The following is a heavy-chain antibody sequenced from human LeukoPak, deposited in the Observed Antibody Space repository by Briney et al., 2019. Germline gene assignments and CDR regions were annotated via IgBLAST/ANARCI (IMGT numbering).Heavy chain of an antibody. V-gene: IGHV3-33*01. J-gene: IGHJ4*02. CDR3: AGLDTAMAHDY. CDR2: IWYDESKK. D-gene: IGHD5-18*01. CDR1: GFTFTNYG. Sequence: GRSLRLSCATSGFTFTNYGFHWVRQAPGKGLEWVAVIWYDESKKYYGDSVKGRFTISRDTSKNTLYLQMNSLRAEDTAVYYCAGLDTAMAHDYWGQGTLVTVSS.